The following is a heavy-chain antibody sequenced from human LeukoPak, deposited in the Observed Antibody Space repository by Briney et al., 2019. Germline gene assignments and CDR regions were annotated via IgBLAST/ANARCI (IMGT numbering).Heavy chain of an antibody. CDR3: ARGGSGWSPLYNWFDP. J-gene: IGHJ5*02. D-gene: IGHD6-19*01. Sequence: GGPLRLSCAASGLTFSRITYSMNWVRQAPGKGLEWVSYISSTSTTYYADSVKGRFTISRDNAKNSLYLQMNSLRAEDTALYYCARGGSGWSPLYNWFDPWGQGTLVTVSS. CDR2: ISSTSTT. CDR1: GLTFSRITYS. V-gene: IGHV3-48*04.